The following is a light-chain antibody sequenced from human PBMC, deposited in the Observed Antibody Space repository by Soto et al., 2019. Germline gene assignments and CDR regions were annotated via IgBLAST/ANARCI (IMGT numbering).Light chain of an antibody. Sequence: EIVLTQSPGTLSLSPGERATLSCRASQSVSSSYLAWYQQKPGQAPRLLIYGASSRATGIPDRFSGSGSGTDFTLTISRLEPDDFAVYYCQQYGSSPRYTFGQGTKREIK. CDR2: GAS. V-gene: IGKV3-20*01. CDR1: QSVSSSY. CDR3: QQYGSSPRYT. J-gene: IGKJ2*01.